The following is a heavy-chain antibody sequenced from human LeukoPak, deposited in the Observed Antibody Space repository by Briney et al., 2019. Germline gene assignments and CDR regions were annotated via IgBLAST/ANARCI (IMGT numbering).Heavy chain of an antibody. D-gene: IGHD2-21*02. V-gene: IGHV3-30-3*01. Sequence: GRSLRLSCAASGFTFSNYFMHWVRQAPGKGLEWVADIASDGSHTFYVESVKGRFTISRDNSRNTLYLQMNSLGPEDTAVYFCARERQDTVIHSGAFDIWGQGTMVTVSS. CDR3: ARERQDTVIHSGAFDI. J-gene: IGHJ3*02. CDR1: GFTFSNYF. CDR2: IASDGSHT.